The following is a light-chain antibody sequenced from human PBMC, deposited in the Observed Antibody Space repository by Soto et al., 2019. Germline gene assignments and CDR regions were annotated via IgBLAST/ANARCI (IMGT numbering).Light chain of an antibody. CDR3: YWQGDSLPIT. CDR2: RAS. CDR1: QSVSSSY. V-gene: IGKV3-20*01. Sequence: IGLKLSAVTLSLSPGERATLSCRASQSVSSSYLAWYPQKPGQAPRLLIYRASNRATDIPDRFRVSGCGTDFTFTISIMEPEDDAVQDCYWQGDSLPITFGQGTRPDI. J-gene: IGKJ5*01.